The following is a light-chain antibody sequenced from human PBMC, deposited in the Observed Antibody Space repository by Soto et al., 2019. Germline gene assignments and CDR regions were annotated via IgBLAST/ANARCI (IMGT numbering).Light chain of an antibody. J-gene: IGKJ5*01. V-gene: IGKV3-20*01. Sequence: EILLTQSPGTLSLSPGERATLSCRASQSISSGYLAWYQQKPGQAPRLLIYGASYRTTGIPDRFSGSGSGTDFTLTISRLEPEDSAVYFCQQYTGPPTTFGQGTRLEIK. CDR3: QQYTGPPTT. CDR1: QSISSGY. CDR2: GAS.